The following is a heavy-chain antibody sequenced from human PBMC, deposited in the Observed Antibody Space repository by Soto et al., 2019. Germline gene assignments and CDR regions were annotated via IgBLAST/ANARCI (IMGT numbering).Heavy chain of an antibody. Sequence: QVQLVESGEGLVKPGGSLRLSCAASGFTFSDYYMSWIRQAPGKGLEWVSYISYSGNNIYYADSVKGRFTISRDNARNSLLLQMNSLRAEDAAGYYCARGRGSDYYYYYGLVVWGHGTTVTVSS. CDR3: ARGRGSDYYYYYGLVV. J-gene: IGHJ6*02. V-gene: IGHV3-11*01. CDR2: ISYSGNNI. CDR1: GFTFSDYY.